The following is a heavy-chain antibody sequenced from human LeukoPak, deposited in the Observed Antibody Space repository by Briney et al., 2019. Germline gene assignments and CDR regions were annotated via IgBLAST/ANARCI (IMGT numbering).Heavy chain of an antibody. CDR1: GGTFSSYA. CDR2: IIPIFGTA. CDR3: ARLSGLYYYDSSGTDY. J-gene: IGHJ4*02. V-gene: IGHV1-69*05. Sequence: SVKVSCKASGGTFSSYAISWVRQAPGQGLEWMGGIIPIFGTANYAQKFQGRVTITTDESTSTAYMELSSLRSEDTAVYYCARLSGLYYYDSSGTDYWVQGTLVTVSS. D-gene: IGHD3-22*01.